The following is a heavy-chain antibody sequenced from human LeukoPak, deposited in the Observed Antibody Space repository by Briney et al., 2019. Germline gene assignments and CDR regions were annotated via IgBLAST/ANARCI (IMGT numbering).Heavy chain of an antibody. CDR2: INPNSGGT. Sequence: ASVKVSCKASGYTFTGYYMHWVRQAPGQGLEWMGWINPNSGGTNYAQKFQGRVTMTRDTSISTAYMELSRLRSDDTAVYYCARGDRYYDILTPLFDYWGQGTLVTVSS. CDR3: ARGDRYYDILTPLFDY. D-gene: IGHD3-9*01. CDR1: GYTFTGYY. V-gene: IGHV1-2*02. J-gene: IGHJ4*02.